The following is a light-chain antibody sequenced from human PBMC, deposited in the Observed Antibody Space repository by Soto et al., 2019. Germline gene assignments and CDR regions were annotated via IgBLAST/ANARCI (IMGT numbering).Light chain of an antibody. Sequence: DIQMTQYPSSLSVSVGDRVTITCRSSQRLSSYLACYQQKPGKVPTLLLYAASTLQSGVPSRFSGSGSGPDLTLNISCLKPPDFGTYYCQQHKSHPLTFGQGTKVEIK. V-gene: IGKV1-27*01. CDR1: QRLSSY. CDR3: QQHKSHPLT. J-gene: IGKJ1*01. CDR2: AAS.